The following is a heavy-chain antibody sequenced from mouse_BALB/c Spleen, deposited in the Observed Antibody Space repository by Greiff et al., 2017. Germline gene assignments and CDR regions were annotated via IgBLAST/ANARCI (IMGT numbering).Heavy chain of an antibody. D-gene: IGHD1-1*01. CDR1: GFTFSSYT. CDR2: ISSGGSYT. CDR3: TRAGNYYGSSYHFDY. V-gene: IGHV5-6-4*01. J-gene: IGHJ2*01. Sequence: DVKLVESGGGLVKPGGSLKLSCAASGFTFSSYTMSWVRQTPEKRLEWVATISSGGSYTYYPDSVKGRFTISRDNAKNTLYLQMSSLKSEDTAMYYCTRAGNYYGSSYHFDYWGQGTTLTVSS.